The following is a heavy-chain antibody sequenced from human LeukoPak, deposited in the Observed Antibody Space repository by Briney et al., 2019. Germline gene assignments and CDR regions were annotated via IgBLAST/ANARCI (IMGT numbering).Heavy chain of an antibody. CDR1: GGSIRSSYYY. CDR3: AKDLYLRDFWSDYFDY. CDR2: ISASGSAT. J-gene: IGHJ4*02. V-gene: IGHV3-23*01. Sequence: PSETLSLTCTVSGGSIRSSYYYWGWIRQAPGKGLEWVAAISASGSATSYADSVRGRFTISRDNSKSTTYLQMNSLRAEDTAVFYCAKDLYLRDFWSDYFDYWGQGIPVTVSS. D-gene: IGHD3-3*01.